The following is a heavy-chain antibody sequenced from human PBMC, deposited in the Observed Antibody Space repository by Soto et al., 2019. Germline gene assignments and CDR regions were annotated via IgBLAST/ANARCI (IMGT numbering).Heavy chain of an antibody. V-gene: IGHV1-18*01. CDR1: GYTFTSYG. CDR3: ARGDYYDSSGYYNGRWYFDY. Sequence: ASVKVSCKASGYTFTSYGIIWVRQAPGQGLEWMGWISAYNGNTNYAQKLQGRVTMTTDTSTSTAYMELRSLRSDDTAVYYCARGDYYDSSGYYNGRWYFDYWGQGTLVTVSS. J-gene: IGHJ4*02. CDR2: ISAYNGNT. D-gene: IGHD3-22*01.